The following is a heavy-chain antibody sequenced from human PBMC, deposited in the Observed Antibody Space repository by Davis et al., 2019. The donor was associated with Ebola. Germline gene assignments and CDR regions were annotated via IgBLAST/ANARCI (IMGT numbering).Heavy chain of an antibody. CDR2: ISGVSLST. J-gene: IGHJ4*02. CDR3: ARSLGDIVLVPAALVPDY. D-gene: IGHD2-2*01. CDR1: RFTFPAYY. Sequence: LSRAASRFTFPAYYMGPTRPAPRKGLEWLSYISGVSLSTNFADSVKGRFTVSRDNAKISLYLQMNSLRAEDTGVYFCARSLGDIVLVPAALVPDYWGQGTLVTVSS. V-gene: IGHV3-11*06.